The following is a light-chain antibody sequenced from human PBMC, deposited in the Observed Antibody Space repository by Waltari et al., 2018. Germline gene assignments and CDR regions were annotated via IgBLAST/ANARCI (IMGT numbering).Light chain of an antibody. CDR3: QAWDSSTVV. V-gene: IGLV3-1*01. CDR1: KLGNKY. J-gene: IGLJ2*01. CDR2: QPT. Sequence: SYELTQPPSVSVSPGQTASITCSGDKLGNKYASWYQQRSGQSPVLVLYQPTKRPSGIPGRFSGSNSGNTATLTISGTQAMDEADYYCQAWDSSTVVFGGGTKLTVL.